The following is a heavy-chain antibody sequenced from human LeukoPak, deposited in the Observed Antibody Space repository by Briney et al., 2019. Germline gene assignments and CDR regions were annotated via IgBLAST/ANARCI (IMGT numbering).Heavy chain of an antibody. J-gene: IGHJ4*02. D-gene: IGHD2-2*01. V-gene: IGHV3-15*01. CDR3: TTTYCSSTSCYAGY. CDR2: IKSKTDGGTT. CDR1: GFTFSNAW. Sequence: PGGSLRLSCAASGFTFSNAWMSWVRQAPGKGLEWVGRIKSKTDGGTTDYAAPVKSRFTISRDDSKNTLYLQMNSLKTEDTAVYYCTTTYCSSTSCYAGYWGQGTLVTVSS.